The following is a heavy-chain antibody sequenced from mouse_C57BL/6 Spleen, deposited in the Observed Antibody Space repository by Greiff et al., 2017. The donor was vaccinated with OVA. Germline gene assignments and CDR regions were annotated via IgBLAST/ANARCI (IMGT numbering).Heavy chain of an antibody. CDR2: IDPSDSYT. J-gene: IGHJ2*01. D-gene: IGHD2-2*01. V-gene: IGHV1-50*01. Sequence: VQLQQPGAELVKPGASVKLSCKASGYTFTSYWMQWVKQRPGQGLEWIGEIDPSDSYTNYNQKFKGKATLTVDTSSRTAYLQLSSLTSEDSAVYYCARAAGSPYWGQGTPLTVSS. CDR3: ARAAGSPY. CDR1: GYTFTSYW.